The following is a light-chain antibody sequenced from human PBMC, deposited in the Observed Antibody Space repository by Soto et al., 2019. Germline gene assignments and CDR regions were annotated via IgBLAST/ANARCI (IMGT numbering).Light chain of an antibody. CDR1: SSDVGSYNL. Sequence: QSVLTQPASVSGSPGQSITLSCTGTSSDVGSYNLVSWYQQHPGKAPKLMIFEGSKRPSGLSNRFSGSKSGNTASLTISGLQAEDEADYYCCSYASSSTPFVFGTGTKVTVL. J-gene: IGLJ1*01. V-gene: IGLV2-23*01. CDR2: EGS. CDR3: CSYASSSTPFV.